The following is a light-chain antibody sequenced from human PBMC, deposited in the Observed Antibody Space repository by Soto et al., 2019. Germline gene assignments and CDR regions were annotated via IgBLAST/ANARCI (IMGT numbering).Light chain of an antibody. CDR2: DAS. CDR3: QQYGSSPWK. V-gene: IGKV3-20*01. J-gene: IGKJ1*01. CDR1: QSVSSSY. Sequence: EIVLTQSPGTLSLSPGERATLSCRASQSVSSSYLAWYQQKPGQAPRLLIYDASSRATGIPDRFSGSGSGTDFTLTISRLEPEDFAVYYCQQYGSSPWKFGQGTQVEIK.